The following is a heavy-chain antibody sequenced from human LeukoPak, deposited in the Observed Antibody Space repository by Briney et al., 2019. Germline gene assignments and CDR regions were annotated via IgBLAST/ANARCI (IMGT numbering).Heavy chain of an antibody. Sequence: PSETLSLTCTVSGGSISSYYWSWIRQPPGKGLEWIGYIYYSGSTNYNPSLKSRVTISVDTSKNQFSLKLSSVTAADTAVYYCARSQYYDFWSGYYPLYYYGMDVWGQGTTVTVSS. CDR1: GGSISSYY. CDR2: IYYSGST. J-gene: IGHJ6*02. CDR3: ARSQYYDFWSGYYPLYYYGMDV. V-gene: IGHV4-59*01. D-gene: IGHD3-3*01.